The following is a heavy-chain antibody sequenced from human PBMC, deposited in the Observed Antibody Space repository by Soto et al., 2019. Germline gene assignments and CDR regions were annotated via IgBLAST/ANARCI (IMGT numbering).Heavy chain of an antibody. Sequence: SETLSLTCTVSGGSISSYYWSWIRQPPGKGLEWIGYIYYSGSTNYNPSLKSRVTISVDTSKNQFSLKLSSVTAADTAVYYCARAASGYCSGGSCLAHYYFAYWGQGTLVTVSS. V-gene: IGHV4-59*08. CDR2: IYYSGST. J-gene: IGHJ4*02. CDR3: ARAASGYCSGGSCLAHYYFAY. D-gene: IGHD2-15*01. CDR1: GGSISSYY.